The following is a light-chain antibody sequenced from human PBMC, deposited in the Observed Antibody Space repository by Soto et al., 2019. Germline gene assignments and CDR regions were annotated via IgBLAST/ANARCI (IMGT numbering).Light chain of an antibody. J-gene: IGLJ1*01. V-gene: IGLV2-8*01. CDR3: SSYAGRDTVV. CDR1: SSDIGDTHY. CDR2: EVS. Sequence: QSVLAQLPSASGSPGQSVTVSCTGTSSDIGDTHYVSWYQQHPGKAPKLMVYEVSKRPSGVPDRFSGSKSGNTASLTVSGLLAEDEGDYYCSSYAGRDTVVFGSGTKVTVL.